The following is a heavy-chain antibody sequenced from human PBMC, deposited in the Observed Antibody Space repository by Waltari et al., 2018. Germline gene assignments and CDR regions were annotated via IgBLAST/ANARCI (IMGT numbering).Heavy chain of an antibody. J-gene: IGHJ4*02. Sequence: QMQMQESGPGLVKPSETLSLTCTAPAGSISSSSYYWGWIRQHPGKGLEWIGSIYYSGSTYYNPSLKSRVTISVDTSKNQFSLKLSSVTAADTAVYYCARGVYDILTGYSPTNYWGQGTLVTVSS. V-gene: IGHV4-39*07. CDR3: ARGVYDILTGYSPTNY. CDR2: IYYSGST. D-gene: IGHD3-9*01. CDR1: AGSISSSSYY.